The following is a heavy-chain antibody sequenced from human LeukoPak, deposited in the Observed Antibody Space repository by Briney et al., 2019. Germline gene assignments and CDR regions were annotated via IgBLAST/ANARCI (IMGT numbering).Heavy chain of an antibody. V-gene: IGHV1-2*02. Sequence: ASVKVSCKASGYTFTGYYMHWVRQAPGQGLEWMGWINPNSGGTNYAQKFQGRVTMTRDTSISTAYMELSSLRSEDTAVYYCARGGSYNWNDDPLDYWGQGTLVTVSS. CDR2: INPNSGGT. CDR3: ARGGSYNWNDDPLDY. J-gene: IGHJ4*02. D-gene: IGHD1-1*01. CDR1: GYTFTGYY.